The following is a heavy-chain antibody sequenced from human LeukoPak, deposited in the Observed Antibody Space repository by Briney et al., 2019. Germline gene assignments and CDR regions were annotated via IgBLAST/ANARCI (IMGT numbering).Heavy chain of an antibody. V-gene: IGHV1-46*01. D-gene: IGHD1-26*01. CDR1: GYTFTSYY. J-gene: IGHJ5*02. CDR3: ARDNSVGDTAWWFDP. CDR2: INPSGSST. Sequence: ASVKVSCKASGYTFTSYYMHWVRQAPGQGLEWMGLINPSGSSTSYAQKFQGRLSLTRDMSTSTDYMELSSLRSEDTAVYYCARDNSVGDTAWWFDPWGQGTLVTVSS.